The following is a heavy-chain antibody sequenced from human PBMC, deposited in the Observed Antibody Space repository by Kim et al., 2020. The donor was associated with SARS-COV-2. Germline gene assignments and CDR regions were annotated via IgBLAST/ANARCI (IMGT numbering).Heavy chain of an antibody. J-gene: IGHJ3*02. CDR3: VRGINYYESSGFCPDM. D-gene: IGHD3-22*01. Sequence: DAVKSRFTISRDNAKNTVFLQMNSLRDGDTAVYFCVRGINYYESSGFCPDMWGQGTKVTVSS. V-gene: IGHV3-11*06.